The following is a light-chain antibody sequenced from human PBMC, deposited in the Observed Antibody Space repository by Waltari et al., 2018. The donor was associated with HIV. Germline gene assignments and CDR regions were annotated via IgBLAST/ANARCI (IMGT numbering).Light chain of an antibody. V-gene: IGLV2-14*03. CDR1: STDSRFYQY. CDR3: ASNRLDYTLI. Sequence: QSALTQPASVSGFPGQSINISCTGISTDSRFYQYVSWYQQHPGKIPRLIIFDINHRPSGVADHISWSRAGNSASLTFSGLQSGDEAHYYCASNRLDYTLIFGGGTKLTVL. CDR2: DIN. J-gene: IGLJ2*01.